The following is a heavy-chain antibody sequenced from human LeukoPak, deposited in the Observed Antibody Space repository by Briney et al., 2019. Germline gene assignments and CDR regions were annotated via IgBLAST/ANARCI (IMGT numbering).Heavy chain of an antibody. V-gene: IGHV3-30*18. Sequence: QSGGSLRLSCAASGFTFSSYGMHWVRQAPGKGLEWVAVISYDGSNKYYADSVKGRFTISRDNSKNTLYLQMNSLRAEDTAVYYCAKGGRYLRYFDYWGQGTLVTVSS. CDR3: AKGGRYLRYFDY. CDR2: ISYDGSNK. D-gene: IGHD6-19*01. J-gene: IGHJ4*02. CDR1: GFTFSSYG.